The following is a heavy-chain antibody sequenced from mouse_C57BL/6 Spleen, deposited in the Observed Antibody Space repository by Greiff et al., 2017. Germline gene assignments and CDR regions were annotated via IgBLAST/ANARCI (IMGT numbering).Heavy chain of an antibody. D-gene: IGHD1-1*01. J-gene: IGHJ2*01. CDR3: ARDSYYYGSSYFDY. Sequence: EVQLQQSGPVLVKPGASVKMSCKASGYTFTDYYMNWVKQSHGKSLEWIGVINPYNGGTSYNQKFKGKATLTVDKSSSTAYMELNSLTSEDSAVYYCARDSYYYGSSYFDYWGQGTTLTVSS. CDR2: INPYNGGT. CDR1: GYTFTDYY. V-gene: IGHV1-19*01.